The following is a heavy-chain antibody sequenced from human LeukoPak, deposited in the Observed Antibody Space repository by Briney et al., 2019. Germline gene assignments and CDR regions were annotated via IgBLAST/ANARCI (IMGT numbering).Heavy chain of an antibody. D-gene: IGHD2-8*01. CDR2: IYYRGST. CDR3: ARARYCTNGVCYKNDAFDI. J-gene: IGHJ3*02. V-gene: IGHV4-59*01. Sequence: PSETLSLTCTVSGGSISSYYWSWIRQPPGKGLEWIGYIYYRGSTNYNPSLKSRVTISVDTSKNQFSLKLSSVTAADTAVYYCARARYCTNGVCYKNDAFDIWGQGTMINVSS. CDR1: GGSISSYY.